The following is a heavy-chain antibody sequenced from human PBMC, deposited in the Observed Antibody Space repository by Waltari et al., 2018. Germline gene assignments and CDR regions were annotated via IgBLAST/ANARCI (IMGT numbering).Heavy chain of an antibody. V-gene: IGHV1-69*01. CDR3: ARGFPNSGGSCYFDY. J-gene: IGHJ4*02. Sequence: QVQLVQSGAEVKKPGSSVKVSCKASGGTFSSYAISWVRQAPGQGLEWMGGIIPIFGTANDAQKFKGRVTITADESTSTAYMELSSLRSEDTAVYYCARGFPNSGGSCYFDYWGQGTLVTVSS. D-gene: IGHD2-15*01. CDR1: GGTFSSYA. CDR2: IIPIFGTA.